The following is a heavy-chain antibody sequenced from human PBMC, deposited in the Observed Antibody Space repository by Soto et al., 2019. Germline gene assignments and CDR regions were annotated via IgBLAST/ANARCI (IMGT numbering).Heavy chain of an antibody. J-gene: IGHJ4*02. CDR1: GFTFRSYA. CDR3: AKDRSSTSCYAFDY. CDR2: IGGSSGST. D-gene: IGHD2-2*01. V-gene: IGHV3-23*01. Sequence: GGSLRLSCAASGFTFRSYAMSWVRQAPGKGLEWVSAIGGSSGSTDYADSVRGRFTISRDNSKNTLFLQMNSLRAEDTAVYYCAKDRSSTSCYAFDYWGQGTLVTVSS.